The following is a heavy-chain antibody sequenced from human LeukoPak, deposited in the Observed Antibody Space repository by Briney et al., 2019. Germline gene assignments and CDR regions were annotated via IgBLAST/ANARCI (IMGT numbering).Heavy chain of an antibody. CDR3: ARDQARIAAAASHFQH. CDR1: GYTFTSYY. Sequence: ASVKVSCKASGYTFTSYYMHWVRQAPGQGLEWMGIINPSGGSTSYAQKFQGRVTMTRDTSTSTVYMELSSLRSEDTAVYYCARDQARIAAAASHFQHWGQGTLVTVSS. CDR2: INPSGGST. J-gene: IGHJ1*01. V-gene: IGHV1-46*01. D-gene: IGHD6-13*01.